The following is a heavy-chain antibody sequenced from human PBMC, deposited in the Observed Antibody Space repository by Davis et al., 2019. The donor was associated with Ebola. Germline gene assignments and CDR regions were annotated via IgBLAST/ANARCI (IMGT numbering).Heavy chain of an antibody. CDR2: IYNSGNT. CDR1: GGSISSYY. Sequence: SETLSLTCTVSGGSISSYYWNWIRQTPGKGLEWIGYIYNSGNTYYNPSLKSRVTISVDTSKNQFSLKLSSVTAADTAVYYCARHPTIYYYDSSGYYYNWYFDLWGRGTLVTVSS. D-gene: IGHD3-22*01. V-gene: IGHV4-59*04. CDR3: ARHPTIYYYDSSGYYYNWYFDL. J-gene: IGHJ2*01.